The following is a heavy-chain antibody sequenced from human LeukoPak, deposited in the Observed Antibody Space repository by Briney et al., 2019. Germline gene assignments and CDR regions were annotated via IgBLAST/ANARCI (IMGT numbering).Heavy chain of an antibody. CDR1: GGSLNNYF. J-gene: IGHJ4*02. CDR2: IFVSEST. V-gene: IGHV4-4*07. Sequence: TSETLSLTCTASGGSLNNYFWSWIRQPAGKGPEWIGRIFVSESTNYNPSLKSRVTMSIDPTKNQFSLKVTSVTAADTAVYYCARGETVRASSGHLDHWGQGILVTVSS. CDR3: ARGETVRASSGHLDH. D-gene: IGHD6-25*01.